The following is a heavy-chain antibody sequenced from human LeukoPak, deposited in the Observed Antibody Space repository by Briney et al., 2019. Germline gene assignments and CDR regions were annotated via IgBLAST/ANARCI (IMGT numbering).Heavy chain of an antibody. CDR3: ANERVPYFYS. CDR1: GFTVSSTY. J-gene: IGHJ4*02. V-gene: IGHV3-53*05. Sequence: GGSLRLSCAASGFTVSSTYMSWVRQAPGKGLEWVSVIYSGGNIYYIDSVKGRFTISRDNSKNSLYLQMNSLRSEDTALYYCANERVPYFYSWGQGTLVTVSS. CDR2: IYSGGNI.